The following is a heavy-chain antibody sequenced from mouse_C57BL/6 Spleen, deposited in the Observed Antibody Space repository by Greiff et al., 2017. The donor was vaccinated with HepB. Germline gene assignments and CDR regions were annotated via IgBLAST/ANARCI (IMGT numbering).Heavy chain of an antibody. V-gene: IGHV1-42*01. Sequence: EVQLQESGPELVKPGASVKISCKASGYSFTGYYMNWVKQSPEKSLEWIGEINPSTGGTAYNQKFKAKATLTVDKSSSTAYMQLKSLTSEDAAVYYCARYRALAMDYWGQGTSVTVSS. D-gene: IGHD3-1*01. CDR2: INPSTGGT. J-gene: IGHJ4*01. CDR1: GYSFTGYY. CDR3: ARYRALAMDY.